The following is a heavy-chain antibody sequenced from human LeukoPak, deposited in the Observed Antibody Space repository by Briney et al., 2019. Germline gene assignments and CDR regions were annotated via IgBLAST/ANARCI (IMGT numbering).Heavy chain of an antibody. V-gene: IGHV3-11*01. CDR3: AREGYSSGWYSPYFDY. CDR1: GFSFSDYY. D-gene: IGHD6-19*01. CDR2: MSSSGDTI. Sequence: GGSLRLSCAASGFSFSDYYMSWIRQAPGKGLEWVSYMSSSGDTIYYADSVKGRFTISRDNAKNSLYLQMNSLRAGDTALYYCAREGYSSGWYSPYFDYWGQGTLVTVSS. J-gene: IGHJ4*02.